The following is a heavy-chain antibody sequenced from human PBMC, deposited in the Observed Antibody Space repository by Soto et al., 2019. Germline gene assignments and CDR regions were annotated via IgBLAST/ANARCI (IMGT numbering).Heavy chain of an antibody. V-gene: IGHV4-59*01. CDR2: IYYSGST. J-gene: IGHJ6*02. CDR1: CGSISSYY. D-gene: IGHD3-16*01. CDR3: ARGYVRGPARPPHYGMDV. Sequence: SETLSLTCTFSCGSISSYYWSWIRQPPGKGLEWIGYIYYSGSTNYNPSLKSRVTISVDTSKNQFSLKLSSVTAADTAVYYCARGYVRGPARPPHYGMDVWGQGTTVTVSS.